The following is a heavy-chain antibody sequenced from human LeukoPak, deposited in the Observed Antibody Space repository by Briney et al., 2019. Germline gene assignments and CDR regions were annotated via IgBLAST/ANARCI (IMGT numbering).Heavy chain of an antibody. V-gene: IGHV3-30*04. CDR1: GFTFDDYA. CDR3: ARESNGLEY. Sequence: GGSLRLSCAASGFTFDDYAMHWVRQAPGKGLEWVAVMLYDGSNEYYADSVKGRFTISRDNSKNTLYLQMNSLRAGDTAVYYCARESNGLEYWGQGALVTVSS. CDR2: MLYDGSNE. J-gene: IGHJ4*02. D-gene: IGHD3-22*01.